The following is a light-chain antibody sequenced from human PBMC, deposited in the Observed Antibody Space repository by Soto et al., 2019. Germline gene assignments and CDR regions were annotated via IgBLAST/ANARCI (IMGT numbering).Light chain of an antibody. J-gene: IGKJ3*01. CDR1: QSIRSY. CDR3: QQSSSTPFP. CDR2: AAS. Sequence: DIQMTQSPSSLSVSVGDRVTISSRASQSIRSYLNWYQQKPGKAPKLLIYAASLLQSGVPARFSGSGSGTDFALTISSVQPEDFTTYYCQQSSSTPFPVGPGTRVDFK. V-gene: IGKV1-39*01.